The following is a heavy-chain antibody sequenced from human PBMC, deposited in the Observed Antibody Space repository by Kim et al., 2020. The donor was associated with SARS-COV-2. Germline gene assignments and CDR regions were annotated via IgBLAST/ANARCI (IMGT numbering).Heavy chain of an antibody. CDR1: GFTFSSYR. CDR3: ARKRGYSYGPLDY. D-gene: IGHD5-18*01. J-gene: IGHJ4*02. CDR2: IKQDGSEK. Sequence: GGTLRLSCAVSGFTFSSYRMSWVRKALGKGLERVANIKQDGSEKYYVDSVKGRFTISRDNAKNSQYLQMNSLRAEDTAGYYCARKRGYSYGPLDYWGREP. V-gene: IGHV3-7*03.